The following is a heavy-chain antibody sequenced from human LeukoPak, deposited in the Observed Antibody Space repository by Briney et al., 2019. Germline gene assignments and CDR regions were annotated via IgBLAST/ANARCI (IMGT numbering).Heavy chain of an antibody. V-gene: IGHV3-53*01. J-gene: IGHJ3*01. CDR1: GFSVINNY. CDR2: IYNDGRT. CDR3: ARGLFLSGYLDAFDV. Sequence: PGGSLRLTCADSGFSVINNYMTWVRQAPGKGLEWVSLIYNDGRTYYADSVKGRCTLSRDNSKNTLYLQMNSLRVKEKAVYYCARGLFLSGYLDAFDVWGQGTVVTVSS. D-gene: IGHD3-22*01.